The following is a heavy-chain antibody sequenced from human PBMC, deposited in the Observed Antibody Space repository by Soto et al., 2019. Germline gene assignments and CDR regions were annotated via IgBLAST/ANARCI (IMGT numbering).Heavy chain of an antibody. CDR3: ARPPVIDIVGPPDY. Sequence: QVQLVESGGGVVQPGRSLRLSCAASGFTFSTYAMHWVRQAPGKGLEWVAVISYDGSNKHYADSVKGRFTISRDKTKNTLYLKRNSLRAEDTAVYYCARPPVIDIVGPPDYWGQGTRGTVSS. CDR2: ISYDGSNK. D-gene: IGHD2-15*01. CDR1: GFTFSTYA. J-gene: IGHJ4*02. V-gene: IGHV3-30*04.